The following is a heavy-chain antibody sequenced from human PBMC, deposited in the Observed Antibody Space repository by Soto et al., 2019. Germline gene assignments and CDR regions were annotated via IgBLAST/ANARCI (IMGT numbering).Heavy chain of an antibody. CDR1: GGSISSYY. J-gene: IGHJ5*02. D-gene: IGHD3-22*01. CDR2: VYSSGYT. Sequence: PSETLSLTCTVSGGSISSYYWYWIRQPPGKGLECIGYVYSSGYTNFNPSLKSRVTMSVDTSKNQFSLRLTSLTAADTAVYYCARGDHYDSSGPFDPWGQGTPVTVSS. V-gene: IGHV4-59*01. CDR3: ARGDHYDSSGPFDP.